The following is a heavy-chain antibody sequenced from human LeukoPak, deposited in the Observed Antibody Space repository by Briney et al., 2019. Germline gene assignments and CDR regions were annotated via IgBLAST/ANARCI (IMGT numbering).Heavy chain of an antibody. CDR1: GFTVSSNY. J-gene: IGHJ3*02. Sequence: GGSLRLSCAASGFTVSSNYMSWVRQAPGKGLEWVPVIYSGGSTYYADSVKGRFTISRDNSKNTLYLQMNSLRAGDTAVYYCARDRNYGDYTLRPDAFDIWGQGTMVTVSS. V-gene: IGHV3-66*01. CDR2: IYSGGST. D-gene: IGHD4-17*01. CDR3: ARDRNYGDYTLRPDAFDI.